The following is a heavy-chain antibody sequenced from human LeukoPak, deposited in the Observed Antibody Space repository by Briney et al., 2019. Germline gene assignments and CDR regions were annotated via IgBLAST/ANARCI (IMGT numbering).Heavy chain of an antibody. CDR1: GGSISTTNYY. D-gene: IGHD3-3*02. Sequence: SETLSLTCTVSGGSISTTNYYWGWIRQPPGKGLEWIGYIYYTGSTKSNPSLKSRVTISVDTSKKQFSLNLSSVTAADTAVYYCARAGWLSTTWHFDYWGQGILVTVSS. V-gene: IGHV4-61*05. J-gene: IGHJ4*02. CDR2: IYYTGST. CDR3: ARAGWLSTTWHFDY.